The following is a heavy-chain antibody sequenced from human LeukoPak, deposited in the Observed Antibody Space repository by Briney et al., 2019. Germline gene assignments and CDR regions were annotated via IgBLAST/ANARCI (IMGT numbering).Heavy chain of an antibody. V-gene: IGHV3-23*01. D-gene: IGHD2-2*01. J-gene: IGHJ6*02. CDR2: ISGSGGST. CDR1: GFTFSSYA. CDR3: AKDSVGVPAAIEKYYYYGMDV. Sequence: PGGSLRLSCAASGFTFSSYAMSWVRQAPGKGLEWVSAISGSGGSTYYADSVKGRFTISRDNSKNTLYLQMNSLRAEDTAVYYCAKDSVGVPAAIEKYYYYGMDVWGQGTTVTVSS.